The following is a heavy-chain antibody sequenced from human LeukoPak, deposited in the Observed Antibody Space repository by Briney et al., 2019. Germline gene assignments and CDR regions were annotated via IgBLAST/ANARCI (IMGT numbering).Heavy chain of an antibody. J-gene: IGHJ4*02. V-gene: IGHV3-48*04. D-gene: IGHD3-22*01. CDR3: AREDSSGATGY. CDR1: GFTFSSYS. CDR2: ISSSSSTI. Sequence: GGSLRLSCAASGFTFSSYSMNWVRQAPGKGLEWVSYISSSSSTIYYADSVKGRFTISRDNAKNSLYLQMNSLRAEDTAVYYCAREDSSGATGYWGQGTLVTVSS.